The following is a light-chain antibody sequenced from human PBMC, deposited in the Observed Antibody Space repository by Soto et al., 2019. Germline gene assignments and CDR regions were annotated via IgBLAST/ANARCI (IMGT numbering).Light chain of an antibody. CDR3: QQLNSYLSLT. J-gene: IGKJ4*01. Sequence: DIQLTHSPSFLSASVGDRVTITCRASQGISSYLAWYQQKPGKAPKLLIYAASTLQSGVPSRFSGSGSGTEFTLTISSLQPEDFATYYCQQLNSYLSLTFGGGTKVDIK. V-gene: IGKV1-9*01. CDR2: AAS. CDR1: QGISSY.